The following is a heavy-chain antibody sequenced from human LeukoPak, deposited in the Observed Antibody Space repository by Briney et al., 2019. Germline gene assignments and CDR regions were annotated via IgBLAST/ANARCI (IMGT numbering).Heavy chain of an antibody. V-gene: IGHV1-2*02. Sequence: AAVKVSCKASGYTFTGYYMHWVRQAPGQGLEWMGWINPNSGGTNYAQKFQGRVTMTRDTSISTAYMELTRLRSDDTAVYYCARDNGDYWFDYWGQGTLVTVSP. CDR3: ARDNGDYWFDY. D-gene: IGHD4-17*01. CDR2: INPNSGGT. CDR1: GYTFTGYY. J-gene: IGHJ4*02.